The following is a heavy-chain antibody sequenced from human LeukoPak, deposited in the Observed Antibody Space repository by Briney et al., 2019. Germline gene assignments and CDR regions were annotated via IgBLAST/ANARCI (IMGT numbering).Heavy chain of an antibody. D-gene: IGHD3-10*01. J-gene: IGHJ3*02. V-gene: IGHV5-51*01. CDR1: GYSFTSDW. CDR2: ICPGDSDT. Sequence: GESLKISCKGSGYSFTSDWIGWVRQMPGKGLEWMGIICPGDSDTRYSPSFQGQVTISTDKSISTAYLQWSSLKASDTAMYYCARQRPYYSGAGSYRAFDIWGQGTMVIVSS. CDR3: ARQRPYYSGAGSYRAFDI.